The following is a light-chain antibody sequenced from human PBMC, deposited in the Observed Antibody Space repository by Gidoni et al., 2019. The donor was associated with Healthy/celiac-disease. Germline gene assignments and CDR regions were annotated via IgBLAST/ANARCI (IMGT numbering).Light chain of an antibody. CDR3: QQRSNWPPT. CDR2: EAS. CDR1: QSVSSY. J-gene: IGKJ2*01. Sequence: EIVLTQSPATLSLSPGERATLSCRASQSVSSYLAWYQQKPGQAPRLLIYEASNRATGIPARFSGSGSGTDFTLTISSLEPEDFAVYYCQQRSNWPPTFXQXTKLEIK. V-gene: IGKV3-11*01.